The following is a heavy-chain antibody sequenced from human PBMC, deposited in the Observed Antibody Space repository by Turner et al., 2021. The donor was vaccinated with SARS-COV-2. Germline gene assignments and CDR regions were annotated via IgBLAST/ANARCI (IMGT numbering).Heavy chain of an antibody. CDR3: AKCVTTCQTKGLDN. J-gene: IGHJ4*02. CDR2: INGTGHVT. D-gene: IGHD1-26*01. V-gene: IGHV3-23*01. Sequence: EVQLLESGGGLVQPGGSMRLSCAAYGFTVNNFAMSWFRQAPGKELEWVSAINGTGHVTYYVDSVNGRFTISRDSSKNTLYLQMNSLRVEDTAIYYCAKCVTTCQTKGLDNWGQGTLVTVSS. CDR1: GFTVNNFA.